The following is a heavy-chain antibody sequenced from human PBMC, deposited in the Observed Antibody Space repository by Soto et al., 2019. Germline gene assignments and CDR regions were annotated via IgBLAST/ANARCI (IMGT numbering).Heavy chain of an antibody. D-gene: IGHD2-15*01. V-gene: IGHV1-18*01. Sequence: QVQLVQSGVEVKKPGASVKVSCKASGYIFPSYGISWVRQAPGQGLEWMGWISAYNGNTIHAQKFQGRVIMNTDTSTSTAYKDLRSLTSDDTAVYYCARDIEDMGGGYWGQGTLVIVSS. J-gene: IGHJ4*02. CDR2: ISAYNGNT. CDR1: GYIFPSYG. CDR3: ARDIEDMGGGY.